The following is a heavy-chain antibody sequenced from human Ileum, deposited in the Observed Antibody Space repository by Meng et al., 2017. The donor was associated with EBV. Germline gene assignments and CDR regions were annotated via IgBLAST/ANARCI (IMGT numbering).Heavy chain of an antibody. D-gene: IGHD3-22*01. Sequence: QVHVQDAGPGSVKPSETRSRTGAVSGYCISSTNWWGWIRQPPGKGLEWIGYIYYSGSTSYNPSLKSRVTMSVDTSKNQFSLNLNSVTAVDTAVYYCARNVPGTSAYYDWGQGTLVTVSS. V-gene: IGHV4-28*01. CDR1: GYCISSTNW. CDR3: ARNVPGTSAYYD. J-gene: IGHJ4*02. CDR2: IYYSGST.